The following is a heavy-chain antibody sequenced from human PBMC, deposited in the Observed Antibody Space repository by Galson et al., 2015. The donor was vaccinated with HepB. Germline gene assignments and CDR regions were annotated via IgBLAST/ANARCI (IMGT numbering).Heavy chain of an antibody. Sequence: SVKVSCKASGYTFGDSGIIWVRQAPGQGLEWMGWISPYNANTNYAQKFRGRVTLTTVTSTTTAYMELRSLRSDDTAIYYCAREGSYCIGDACYYYFDYWGQGSWSPSPQ. CDR2: ISPYNANT. CDR3: AREGSYCIGDACYYYFDY. CDR1: GYTFGDSG. V-gene: IGHV1-18*01. D-gene: IGHD2-15*01. J-gene: IGHJ4*02.